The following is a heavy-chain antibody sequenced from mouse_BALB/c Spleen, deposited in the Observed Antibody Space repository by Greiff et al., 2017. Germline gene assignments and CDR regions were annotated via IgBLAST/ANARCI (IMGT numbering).Heavy chain of an antibody. D-gene: IGHD3-1*01. CDR1: GFNIKDTY. CDR3: ARYSSGYRFAY. J-gene: IGHJ3*01. V-gene: IGHV1-54*01. CDR2: INPGSGGT. Sequence: QVQLQQSGAELVKPGASVKLSCTASGFNIKDTYMHWVKQRPGQGLEWIGVINPGSGGTNYNEKFKGKATLTADKSSSTAYMQLSSLTSDDSAVYFCARYSSGYRFAYWGQGTLVTVSA.